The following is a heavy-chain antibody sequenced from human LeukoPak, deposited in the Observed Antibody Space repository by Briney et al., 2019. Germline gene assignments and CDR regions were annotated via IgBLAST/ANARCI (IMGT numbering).Heavy chain of an antibody. J-gene: IGHJ4*02. D-gene: IGHD3-10*01. CDR3: AKDPPNYFGPGGHYYTRDGDY. CDR2: ITSRDGTT. CDR1: GFTFSSYA. Sequence: GGSLRLSCVASGFTFSSYAMSWIRQAPGKGLEWVSSITSRDGTTYYADSGKGRFTISRDNSKNTLYLQMNSLRAEDTAVYYCAKDPPNYFGPGGHYYTRDGDYWGQGTLVTVPS. V-gene: IGHV3-23*01.